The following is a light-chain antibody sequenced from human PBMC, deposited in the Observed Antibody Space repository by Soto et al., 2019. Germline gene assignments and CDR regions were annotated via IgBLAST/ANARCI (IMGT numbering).Light chain of an antibody. CDR3: QQRSNWPRT. CDR2: DAS. V-gene: IGKV3-11*01. CDR1: QSVSSY. Sequence: EIVLTQSPATLSLSPGERATLSCRASQSVSSYLAWYQQKPGQAPRLLIYDASNRATGIPARFSGSGSGTDFTLTISSLEPEGFAVYYCQQRSNWPRTFGGGTKVDIK. J-gene: IGKJ4*01.